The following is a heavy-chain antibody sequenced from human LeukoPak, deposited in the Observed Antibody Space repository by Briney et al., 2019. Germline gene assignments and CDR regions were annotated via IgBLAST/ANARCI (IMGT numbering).Heavy chain of an antibody. CDR3: AREGSGSQGGSDHYYYYYYMDV. CDR1: GFTFSSYA. Sequence: PGRSLRLSCAASGFTFSSYAMHWVRQAPGKGLEWVAVISYDGSNKYYADSVKGRFTISRDNSKNTLYLQTNSLRAEDTAVYYCAREGSGSQGGSDHYYYYYYMDVWGKGTTVTVSS. CDR2: ISYDGSNK. D-gene: IGHD3-10*01. V-gene: IGHV3-30*04. J-gene: IGHJ6*03.